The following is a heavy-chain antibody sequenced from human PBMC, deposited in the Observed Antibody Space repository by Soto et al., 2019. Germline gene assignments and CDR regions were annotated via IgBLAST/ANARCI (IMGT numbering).Heavy chain of an antibody. CDR3: ARDYLGGHYYYGMDV. CDR2: INPSGGST. CDR1: GYTFTSYY. V-gene: IGHV1-46*01. Sequence: ASLKVSCKASGYTFTSYYMHWVRQAPGQGLEWMGIINPSGGSTSYAQKFQGRVTMTRDTSTSTVYMELSSLRSEDTAVYYCARDYLGGHYYYGMDVWGQGTTVTVSS. J-gene: IGHJ6*02.